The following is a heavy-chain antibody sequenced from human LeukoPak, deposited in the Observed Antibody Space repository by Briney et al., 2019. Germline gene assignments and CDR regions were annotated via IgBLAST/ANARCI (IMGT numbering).Heavy chain of an antibody. D-gene: IGHD3-16*01. CDR2: ISSSSSTI. CDR3: ARGGGLDV. Sequence: PGGSLRLSCAASGFTFSSYSMNLVRQAPGKGLEWVSYISSSSSTIYYADSVKGRFTISRDNAKNSLYLQMSNLRAEDTAVYFCARGGGLDVWGQGATVTVSS. CDR1: GFTFSSYS. J-gene: IGHJ6*02. V-gene: IGHV3-48*04.